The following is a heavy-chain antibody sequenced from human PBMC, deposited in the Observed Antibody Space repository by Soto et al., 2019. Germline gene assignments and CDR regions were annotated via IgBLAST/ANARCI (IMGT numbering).Heavy chain of an antibody. CDR3: ARALGYCISTSCSPYYYYGMDV. CDR2: IMPIFGRA. D-gene: IGHD2-2*01. J-gene: IGHJ6*02. CDR1: GGTFSNYA. V-gene: IGHV1-69*05. Sequence: GASVKVSCKASGGTFSNYAFSWVRQAPGQGLEWLGGIMPIFGRADYAQKFQGWVTMTRDTSISTAYMELSRLRSDDTAVYYCARALGYCISTSCSPYYYYGMDVWGQGTTVTVS.